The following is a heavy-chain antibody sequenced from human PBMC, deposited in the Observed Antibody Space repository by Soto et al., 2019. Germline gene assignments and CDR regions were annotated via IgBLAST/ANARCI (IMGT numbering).Heavy chain of an antibody. CDR3: ATGGWYYDSSCYGRNWFDP. V-gene: IGHV1-24*01. CDR2: FDPEDGET. J-gene: IGHJ5*02. D-gene: IGHD3-22*01. CDR1: GYTLTELS. Sequence: QVQLVQSGAEVKKPGASVKVSCKVSGYTLTELSMHWVRQAPGKGLEWMGGFDPEDGETIYALKFQGRVTMTEDTSTDTAYMELSRLRSDDAAVYYCATGGWYYDSSCYGRNWFDPRGQGNLVTVAS.